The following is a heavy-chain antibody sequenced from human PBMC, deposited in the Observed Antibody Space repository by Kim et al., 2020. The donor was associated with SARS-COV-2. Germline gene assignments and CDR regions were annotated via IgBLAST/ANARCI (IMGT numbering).Heavy chain of an antibody. Sequence: SETLSLTCAVYGGSFSGYYWSWIRQPPGKGLEWIGEINHSGSTNYNPSLKSRVTISVDTSKNQFSLKLSSVTAADTAVYYCARASFVDTAMANPGFDYWGQGTLVTVSS. CDR2: INHSGST. CDR3: ARASFVDTAMANPGFDY. CDR1: GGSFSGYY. V-gene: IGHV4-34*01. J-gene: IGHJ4*02. D-gene: IGHD5-18*01.